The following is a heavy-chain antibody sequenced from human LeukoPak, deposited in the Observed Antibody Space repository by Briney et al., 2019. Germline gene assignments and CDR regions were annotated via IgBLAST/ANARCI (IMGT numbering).Heavy chain of an antibody. CDR3: ARAFDN. Sequence: GGSLRLSCAVSGFTFSSYWMHWVRQAPGKGLEWVSHTSGSSVTISYADSVKGRFTISRDNAKNSLYLQMNSLRDEDTAVYYCARAFDNWGQGTLVIVSS. V-gene: IGHV3-48*02. CDR1: GFTFSSYW. J-gene: IGHJ4*02. CDR2: TSGSSVTI.